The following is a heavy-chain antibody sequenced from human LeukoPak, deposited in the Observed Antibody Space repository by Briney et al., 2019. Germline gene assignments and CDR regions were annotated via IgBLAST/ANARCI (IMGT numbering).Heavy chain of an antibody. J-gene: IGHJ4*02. CDR2: VSSGSTYI. CDR1: GFSFSSYY. V-gene: IGHV3-21*01. D-gene: IGHD4-17*01. CDR3: ARPFSRYGDWNFDY. Sequence: GGSLRLSCAASGFSFSSYYMSWVRQAPGKGLGWVSSVSSGSTYIYYADSVKGRFTISRDNAKNSLYLQMNSLRAEDTAVYYCARPFSRYGDWNFDYWGQGTLVTVSS.